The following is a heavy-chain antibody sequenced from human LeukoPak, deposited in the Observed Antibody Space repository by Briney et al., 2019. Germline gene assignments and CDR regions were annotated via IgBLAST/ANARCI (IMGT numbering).Heavy chain of an antibody. CDR3: ARDIVSGSGSIDH. D-gene: IGHD3-10*01. Sequence: GGSLRLSCAASRFSFSNYWMHWVRQAPGKGLVWVSRVKSDGSNPSYADSVKGRFTISRDNAENMLYLQMNTLGAEDTAVYYCARDIVSGSGSIDHWGQGTLVTVSS. J-gene: IGHJ4*02. CDR1: RFSFSNYW. V-gene: IGHV3-74*01. CDR2: VKSDGSNP.